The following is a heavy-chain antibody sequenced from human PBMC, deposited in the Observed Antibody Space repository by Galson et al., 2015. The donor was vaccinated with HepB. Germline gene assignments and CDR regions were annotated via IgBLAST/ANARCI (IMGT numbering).Heavy chain of an antibody. D-gene: IGHD4-11*01. CDR1: GYRFTSYW. CDR3: SRTFYDYTNRFDP. V-gene: IGHV5-51*01. Sequence: QSGAEVKKPGESLKISCTGSGYRFTSYWIGWVRQRPGKGLEWMGIIYPGDSDIRYSPSFQGQITISADKSTSTAYLQWSSLQASDTAMYYCSRTFYDYTNRFDPWGQGTLVTVSS. CDR2: IYPGDSDI. J-gene: IGHJ5*02.